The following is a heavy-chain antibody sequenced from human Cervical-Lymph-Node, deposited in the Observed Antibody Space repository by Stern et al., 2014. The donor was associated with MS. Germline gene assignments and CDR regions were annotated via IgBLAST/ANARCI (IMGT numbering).Heavy chain of an antibody. V-gene: IGHV1-69*09. CDR3: ARPGGREAASALDY. CDR1: GGTFNTYT. Sequence: QVKLVQSGAEVKKPGSSVRVSCKASGGTFNTYTVYWVRQAPGQGLEWMGMIIPMLDLPVYAQRFQGRVTITLDKSTSTAYIDLNSLTSEDTAVYYCARPGGREAASALDYWGQGTLVTVSS. D-gene: IGHD3-16*01. J-gene: IGHJ4*02. CDR2: IIPMLDLP.